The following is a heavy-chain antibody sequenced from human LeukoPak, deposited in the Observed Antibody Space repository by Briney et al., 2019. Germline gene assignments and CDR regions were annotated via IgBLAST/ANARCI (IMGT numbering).Heavy chain of an antibody. V-gene: IGHV3-23*01. Sequence: GGSLRLSCAASGFSFSSYAINWVRHVPGKGLEWVSAISGSGGSTYYADSVKGRFTISRDNSKNTLYLQMNSLRAEDTAVYYCAKGSGSIDYWGQGTLVTVSS. J-gene: IGHJ4*02. CDR2: ISGSGGST. CDR1: GFSFSSYA. CDR3: AKGSGSIDY. D-gene: IGHD6-19*01.